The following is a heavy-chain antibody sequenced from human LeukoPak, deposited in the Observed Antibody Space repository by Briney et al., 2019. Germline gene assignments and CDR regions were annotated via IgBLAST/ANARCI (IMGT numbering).Heavy chain of an antibody. CDR2: FDPEEGET. Sequence: ASVKVSCKVSGYTLTELSMHWVRQAPGKGLEWMGGFDPEEGETIYAQKFQGRVTMTEDTSTDTAYMELSSLRSDDTAVYYCAREKVGYCSGGSCYSKRGMDVWGKGTTVTISS. CDR3: AREKVGYCSGGSCYSKRGMDV. D-gene: IGHD2-15*01. V-gene: IGHV1-24*01. J-gene: IGHJ6*03. CDR1: GYTLTELS.